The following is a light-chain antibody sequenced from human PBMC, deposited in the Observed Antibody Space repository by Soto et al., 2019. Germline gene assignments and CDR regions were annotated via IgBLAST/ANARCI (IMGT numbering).Light chain of an antibody. V-gene: IGKV3-15*01. J-gene: IGKJ2*01. CDR2: GAS. Sequence: EIVLTQSPAALSVSPGKRATLSCRASQSIDTYLAWYQQKPGQAPRPLIYGASNRATGIPARFSASGSGTAFTLTISRVQYEAFAVYYCKQYDQWPRGTFGQGTKLEI. CDR1: QSIDTY. CDR3: KQYDQWPRGT.